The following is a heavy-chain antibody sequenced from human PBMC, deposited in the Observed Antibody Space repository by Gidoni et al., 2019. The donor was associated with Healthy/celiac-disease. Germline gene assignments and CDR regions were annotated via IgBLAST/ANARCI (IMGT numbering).Heavy chain of an antibody. V-gene: IGHV4-38-2*01. CDR1: GYSISSGYY. CDR3: ARGVSGAGYFDY. CDR2: IYHSGST. D-gene: IGHD3-10*01. Sequence: QVQLQESGPGLVKPSETLSLTCAVPGYSISSGYYWGWIRQPPGKGLEWIGSIYHSGSTYYNPSLKSRVTISVDTSKNQFSLKLSSVTAADTAVYYCARGVSGAGYFDYWGQGTLVTVSS. J-gene: IGHJ4*02.